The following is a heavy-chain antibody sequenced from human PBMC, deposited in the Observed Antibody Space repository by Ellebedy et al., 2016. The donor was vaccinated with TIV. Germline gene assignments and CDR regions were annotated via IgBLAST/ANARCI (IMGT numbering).Heavy chain of an antibody. CDR1: GFTFSDYG. CDR2: ISYDGSNK. Sequence: GGSLRLXCAASGFTFSDYGMNWVRQAPGKGLEWVAVISYDGSNKYYADSVKGRFTISRDNSKNTLYLQMNSLRADDTAVYYCAKGTSNWDYWGQGTLVTVSS. J-gene: IGHJ4*02. D-gene: IGHD1-1*01. V-gene: IGHV3-30*18. CDR3: AKGTSNWDY.